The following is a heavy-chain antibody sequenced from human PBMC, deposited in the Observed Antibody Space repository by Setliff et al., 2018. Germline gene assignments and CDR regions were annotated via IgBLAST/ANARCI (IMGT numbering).Heavy chain of an antibody. J-gene: IGHJ3*02. CDR1: GGSFNSYY. Sequence: SETLSLTCAVYGGSFNSYYWSWIRQPPGKGLEWIGEITQSGSTNYNPSLKSRVTISVDTSKNQFSLKLSSVTAADTAVYYCARVPRFTDTRNAFDIWGQGTMVTVSS. D-gene: IGHD5-18*01. CDR3: ARVPRFTDTRNAFDI. CDR2: ITQSGST. V-gene: IGHV4-34*09.